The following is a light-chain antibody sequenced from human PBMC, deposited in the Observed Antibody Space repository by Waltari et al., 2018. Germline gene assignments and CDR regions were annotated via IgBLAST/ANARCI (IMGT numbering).Light chain of an antibody. CDR2: DVT. V-gene: IGLV2-11*01. CDR3: CSYAGSYTLGV. J-gene: IGLJ3*02. Sequence: QSALTKPRAVSGSPGQSVTITCTGTSSDVGRYNDVKWFQQHPGQAPKLMIYDVTKRPSGVPYRFSGSKSGITASLTISGLQADDEADYYCCSYAGSYTLGVFGGGTKLTVL. CDR1: SSDVGRYND.